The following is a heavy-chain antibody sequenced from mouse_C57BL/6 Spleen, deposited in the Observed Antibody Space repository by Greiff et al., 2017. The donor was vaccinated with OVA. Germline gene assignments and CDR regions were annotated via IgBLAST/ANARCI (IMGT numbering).Heavy chain of an antibody. CDR1: GYTFTSYT. D-gene: IGHD2-4*01. V-gene: IGHV1-4*01. J-gene: IGHJ3*01. CDR3: ARYDYVFAY. CDR2: INPSSGYT. Sequence: VKLQESGAELARPGASVKMSCKASGYTFTSYTMHWVKQRPGQGLEWIGYINPSSGYTKYNQKFKDKATLTADKSSSTAYMQLSSLTSEDSAVYYCARYDYVFAYWGQGTLVTVSA.